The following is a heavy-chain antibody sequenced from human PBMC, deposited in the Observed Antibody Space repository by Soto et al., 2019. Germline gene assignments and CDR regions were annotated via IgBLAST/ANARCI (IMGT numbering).Heavy chain of an antibody. V-gene: IGHV4-39*01. CDR2: IYYSGST. Sequence: SETLSLTCTVSGGSISSSSYYWGWIRQPPGKGLEWIGSIYYSGSTYYNPSLKSRVTISVDTSKNQFSLKLGSVTAADTAVYYRARLRGYSLYFDYWGQGTLVTVSS. J-gene: IGHJ4*02. CDR3: ARLRGYSLYFDY. CDR1: GGSISSSSYY. D-gene: IGHD5-18*01.